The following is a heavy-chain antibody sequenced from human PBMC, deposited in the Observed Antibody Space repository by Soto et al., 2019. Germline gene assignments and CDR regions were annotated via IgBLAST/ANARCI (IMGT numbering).Heavy chain of an antibody. D-gene: IGHD1-26*01. CDR3: ARGAGWELRFPRHVHDAFDI. J-gene: IGHJ3*02. V-gene: IGHV6-1*01. Sequence: SQTLSLTCAISGDSVSSNSAAWNCIRQSPSRGLEWLGRTYYRSKWYNDYAVSVKSRITINPDTSKNQFSLQLNSVTPEHTAVYYCARGAGWELRFPRHVHDAFDIWGQATMVTVSS. CDR2: TYYRSKWYN. CDR1: GDSVSSNSAA.